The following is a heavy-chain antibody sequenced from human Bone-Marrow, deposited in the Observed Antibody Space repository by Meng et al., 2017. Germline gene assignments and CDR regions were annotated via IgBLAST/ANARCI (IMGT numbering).Heavy chain of an antibody. CDR3: ARGPLSAAGTMGYFQH. V-gene: IGHV4-31*03. J-gene: IGHJ1*01. D-gene: IGHD6-13*01. CDR2: IYYSGST. Sequence: QVQRQESGPGLLKPSQTLSLTCTVSGGSISSGGYYWSWIRQHPGKGLEWIGYIYYSGSTYYNPSLKSRVTISVDTSKNQFSLKLSSVTAADTAVYYCARGPLSAAGTMGYFQHWGQGTLVTVSS. CDR1: GGSISSGGYY.